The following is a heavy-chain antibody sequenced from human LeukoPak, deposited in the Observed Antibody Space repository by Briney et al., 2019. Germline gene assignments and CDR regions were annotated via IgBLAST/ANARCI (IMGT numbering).Heavy chain of an antibody. Sequence: SQTLSLTCTVSGGFIRSGGYYWNWIRQFPGKGLQWIGYIYYGGTTYYNPSLESRVSISVDTSKNQFSLKLTSVTAADTAIYYCARAQNYDILTHSNWFDPWGQGTLVSVSS. CDR3: ARAQNYDILTHSNWFDP. V-gene: IGHV4-31*03. D-gene: IGHD3-9*01. J-gene: IGHJ5*02. CDR2: IYYGGTT. CDR1: GGFIRSGGYY.